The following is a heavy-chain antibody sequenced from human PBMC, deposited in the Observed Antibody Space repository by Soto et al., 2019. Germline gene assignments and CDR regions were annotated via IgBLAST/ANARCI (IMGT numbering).Heavy chain of an antibody. V-gene: IGHV1-8*01. CDR1: GYTFTSYD. CDR3: ARDRMVRGVNYGMDV. Sequence: ASVKVSCKASGYTFTSYDINWVRQATGQGLEWMGWMNPNSGNTGYAQKFQGRVTMTRNTSISTAYMELSSLRSEDTAVYYCARDRMVRGVNYGMDVWGQGTTVTVSS. D-gene: IGHD3-10*01. J-gene: IGHJ6*02. CDR2: MNPNSGNT.